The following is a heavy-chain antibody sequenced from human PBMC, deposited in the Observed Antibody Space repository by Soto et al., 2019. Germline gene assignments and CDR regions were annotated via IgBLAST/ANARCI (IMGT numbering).Heavy chain of an antibody. CDR1: GYTFTTYD. CDR2: MSPNSGNT. D-gene: IGHD3-10*01. CDR3: ARGFVLTVENWFDP. Sequence: ASVKVSCKASGYTFTTYDINWVRQVTGQGLEWMGWMSPNSGNTAYAQKFQGRVTMTRDTSVSTAYMELSSLRSEDTAVYYCARGFVLTVENWFDPWGQGTLVTVSS. J-gene: IGHJ5*02. V-gene: IGHV1-8*01.